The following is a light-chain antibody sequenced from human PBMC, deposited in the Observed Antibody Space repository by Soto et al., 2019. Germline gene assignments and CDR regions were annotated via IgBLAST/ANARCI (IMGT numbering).Light chain of an antibody. CDR2: EGS. V-gene: IGLV2-23*01. CDR3: CSYAGSSTYVV. J-gene: IGLJ2*01. Sequence: QSALTQPASVSGSPGQSITISCTGTSSDVGSYNLVSWYQRHPGKAPKLMIYEGSKRPSGVSNRFSGSKSGNTASVTISGLQAEDEADYYCCSYAGSSTYVVFGGGTKLTVL. CDR1: SSDVGSYNL.